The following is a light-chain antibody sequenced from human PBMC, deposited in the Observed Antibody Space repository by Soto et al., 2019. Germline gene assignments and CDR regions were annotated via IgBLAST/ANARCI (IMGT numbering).Light chain of an antibody. CDR3: QQYNNWPKT. J-gene: IGKJ2*01. V-gene: IGKV3-15*01. CDR1: QSVNSN. Sequence: EIVMTQSPATLSVSPGERATLSCRASQSVNSNLAWYQQKPGQAPRLIIYGASIRATGIPARFSGSGSGTEFNLTISSLQSEDFAVYYCQQYNNWPKTFGQGTKLEIK. CDR2: GAS.